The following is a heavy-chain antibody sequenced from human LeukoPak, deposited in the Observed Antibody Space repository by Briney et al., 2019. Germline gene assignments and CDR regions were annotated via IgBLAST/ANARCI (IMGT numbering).Heavy chain of an antibody. D-gene: IGHD4-17*01. CDR2: IRYDGSNK. CDR3: AKDAGPRTVTYSPYYFDY. J-gene: IGHJ4*02. Sequence: GGSLRLSCAASGFTFSSYGMHWVRQAPGKGLEWVAFIRYDGSNKYYADSVKGRFTISRDNSKNTLYLQMNSLRAEDTAVYYCAKDAGPRTVTYSPYYFDYWGQGTLVTVSS. CDR1: GFTFSSYG. V-gene: IGHV3-30*02.